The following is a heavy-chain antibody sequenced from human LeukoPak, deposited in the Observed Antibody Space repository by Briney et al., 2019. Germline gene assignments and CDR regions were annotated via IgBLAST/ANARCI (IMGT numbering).Heavy chain of an antibody. V-gene: IGHV1-2*02. CDR2: INPNSGGT. J-gene: IGHJ4*02. Sequence: ASVKVSCKASGYTFTSYDINWVRQATGQGLEWMGWINPNSGGTNYAQKFQGRVTMTRDTSISTAYMELSRLRSDDTAVYYCARGENIVVVPAAMDYYFDYWGQGTLVTVSS. CDR1: GYTFTSYD. D-gene: IGHD2-2*01. CDR3: ARGENIVVVPAAMDYYFDY.